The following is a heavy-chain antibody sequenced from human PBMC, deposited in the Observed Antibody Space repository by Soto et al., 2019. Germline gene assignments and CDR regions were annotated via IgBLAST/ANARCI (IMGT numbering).Heavy chain of an antibody. V-gene: IGHV3-23*01. J-gene: IGHJ5*02. Sequence: GSLRLSCVASGFDFNTYGMHWVRQAPGKGLQWVSSITNTGGATYHTDSVKGRFIVSRDNSKNTLYLQMNSLRAEDTAVYYCAKDKLGTTWFDPWGQGTLVTVSS. CDR1: GFDFNTYG. D-gene: IGHD1-7*01. CDR3: AKDKLGTTWFDP. CDR2: ITNTGGAT.